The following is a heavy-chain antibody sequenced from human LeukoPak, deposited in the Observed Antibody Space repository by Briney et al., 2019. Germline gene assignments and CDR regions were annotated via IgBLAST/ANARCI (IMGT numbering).Heavy chain of an antibody. CDR1: GFTTGTAW. Sequence: GVSLRLSCVSSGFTTGTAWMSWVRQAPGMGLEWLGHIKSEGEGATTDYAAPAKGRFAISRDDSKNMIYLQMSSLKIDDTAIYYCIAHFPYFYGFDVWGKGTTVTVSS. V-gene: IGHV3-15*01. J-gene: IGHJ6*04. CDR3: IAHFPYFYGFDV. D-gene: IGHD3-3*02. CDR2: IKSEGEGATT.